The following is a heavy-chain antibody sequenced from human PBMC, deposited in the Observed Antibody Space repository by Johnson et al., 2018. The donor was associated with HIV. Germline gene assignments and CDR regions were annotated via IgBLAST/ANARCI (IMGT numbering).Heavy chain of an antibody. CDR2: ISFAGVKT. V-gene: IGHV3-30*18. CDR1: GFTFSSYG. J-gene: IGHJ6*01. CDR3: AKEPMD. Sequence: QVQLVESGGGVVQPGRSLRLSCAASGFTFSSYGMAWVRQAPGKGLEWVAVISFAGVKTYYADSVRGRFTISRDNSKGTVYLQMDGLRPEDTALYYCAKEPMD.